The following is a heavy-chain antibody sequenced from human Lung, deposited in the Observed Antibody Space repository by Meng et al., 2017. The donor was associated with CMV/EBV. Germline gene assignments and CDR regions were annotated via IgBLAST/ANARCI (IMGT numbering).Heavy chain of an antibody. Sequence: GESXKISXAASGFAFSTYAMSWVRQAPGKGLEWVSVIYSGGVATYYADSVKGRFTITRDNSNNTLFLQMDSLGAEDTAVYYCAKIGSFTYYYYGRDVWGQGTXVTVSS. D-gene: IGHD1-26*01. V-gene: IGHV3-23*03. CDR2: IYSGGVAT. CDR3: AKIGSFTYYYYGRDV. CDR1: GFAFSTYA. J-gene: IGHJ6*02.